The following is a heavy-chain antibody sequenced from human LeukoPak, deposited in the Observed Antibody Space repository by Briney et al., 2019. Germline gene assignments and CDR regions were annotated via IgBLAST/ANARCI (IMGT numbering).Heavy chain of an antibody. Sequence: ASVKVSCKASGYTFTGYYMHWVRQAPGQGLEWMGWINPNSGGTNYAQEFQGRVTMTRDTSISTAYMELSRLRSDDTAVYYCARSFDCSSTSCFPDYWGQGTLVTVSS. J-gene: IGHJ4*02. D-gene: IGHD2-2*01. CDR1: GYTFTGYY. V-gene: IGHV1-2*02. CDR2: INPNSGGT. CDR3: ARSFDCSSTSCFPDY.